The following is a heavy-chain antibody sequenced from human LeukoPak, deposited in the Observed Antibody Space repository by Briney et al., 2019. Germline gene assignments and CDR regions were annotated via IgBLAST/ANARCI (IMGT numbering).Heavy chain of an antibody. CDR3: AKSTRAVMAMMDV. Sequence: GGSLRLSCAASVFTSSNYSMNWVRQAPGQGLEWVSSISGSSTYIYHADSVKGRFTISRDNAKNSLFLQMNRLRAEDTAVYFCAKSTRAVMAMMDVWGKGTTVTVSS. J-gene: IGHJ6*04. CDR2: ISGSSTYI. D-gene: IGHD3-16*01. V-gene: IGHV3-21*01. CDR1: VFTSSNYS.